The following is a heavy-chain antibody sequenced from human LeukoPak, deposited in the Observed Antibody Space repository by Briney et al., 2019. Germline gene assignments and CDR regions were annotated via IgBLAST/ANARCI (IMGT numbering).Heavy chain of an antibody. V-gene: IGHV1-69*04. J-gene: IGHJ5*02. CDR2: IIPILGIA. D-gene: IGHD6-19*01. CDR3: ARSAVAGIGWFDP. CDR1: GGTFSSYA. Sequence: GASVKVSCKASGGTFSSYAISWVRQAPGQGLEWMGRIIPILGIANYAQKFQGRVTITADKSTSTAYMELSSLRSEDTAVYYCARSAVAGIGWFDPWGQETLVTVSS.